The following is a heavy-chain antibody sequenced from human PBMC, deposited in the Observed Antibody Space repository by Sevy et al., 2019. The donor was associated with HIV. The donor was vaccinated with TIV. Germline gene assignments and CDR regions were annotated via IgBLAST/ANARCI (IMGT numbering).Heavy chain of an antibody. CDR2: ISSSSSTI. CDR3: ASGGDYHAAGSYYSGFFDY. CDR1: GLTFSSYS. D-gene: IGHD3-10*01. Sequence: GGSLRLSCAASGLTFSSYSMNWVRQAPGKGLEWVSFISSSSSTIYHADSVKGRFTISRDNAKSSLYLQMNSLRDEDTAVYYCASGGDYHAAGSYYSGFFDYWGQGTLVTVSS. V-gene: IGHV3-48*02. J-gene: IGHJ4*02.